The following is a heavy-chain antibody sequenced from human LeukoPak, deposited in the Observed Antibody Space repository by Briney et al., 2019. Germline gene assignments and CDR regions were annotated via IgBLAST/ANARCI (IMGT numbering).Heavy chain of an antibody. Sequence: SETLSLTCTVSGDSISGDYWSWIRQPPGKGLEWIGYIFYSGSTNYNPSLKSRVTISVDTSKNRFSLNLSSVTAADTAVYHCARSTVTQGYGMDVWGQGTTVTVSS. CDR2: IFYSGST. V-gene: IGHV4-59*08. J-gene: IGHJ6*02. CDR3: ARSTVTQGYGMDV. CDR1: GDSISGDY. D-gene: IGHD4-17*01.